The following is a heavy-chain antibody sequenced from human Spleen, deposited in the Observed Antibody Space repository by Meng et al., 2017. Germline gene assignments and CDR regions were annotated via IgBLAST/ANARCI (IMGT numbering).Heavy chain of an antibody. Sequence: QVQLVESGGGVVQPGRSLRLSCAASGFTFSRYGMHWVRQAPGKGLEWVAVISYDGSNKYYADSVKGRFTISRDNSKNTLYLQMNSLRAEDTAVYYCAKGLARYTYGLDYWGQGTLVTVSS. V-gene: IGHV3-30*18. D-gene: IGHD5-18*01. CDR2: ISYDGSNK. CDR3: AKGLARYTYGLDY. CDR1: GFTFSRYG. J-gene: IGHJ4*02.